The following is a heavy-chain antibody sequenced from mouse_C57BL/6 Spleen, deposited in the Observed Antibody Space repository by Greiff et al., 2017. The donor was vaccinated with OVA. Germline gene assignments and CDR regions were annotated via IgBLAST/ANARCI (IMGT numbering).Heavy chain of an antibody. CDR3: ARSLYYYGSSYGYFDY. V-gene: IGHV1-9*01. D-gene: IGHD1-1*01. Sequence: QVQLKESGAELMKPGASVKLSCKATGYTFTGYWIEWVKQRPGHGLEWIGEILPGSGSTNYNEKFKGKATFTADTSSNTAYMQLSSLTTEDSAIYYCARSLYYYGSSYGYFDYWGQGTTLTVSS. J-gene: IGHJ2*01. CDR2: ILPGSGST. CDR1: GYTFTGYW.